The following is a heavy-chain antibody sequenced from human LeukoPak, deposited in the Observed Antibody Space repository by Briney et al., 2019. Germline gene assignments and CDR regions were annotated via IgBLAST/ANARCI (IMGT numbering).Heavy chain of an antibody. CDR3: AKEVGWFNAFDV. CDR2: ISSVGHTN. D-gene: IGHD3-10*01. Sequence: PGRPVRLSCTASGFTFSSFGMHWVRQAPGKGLEWVTAISSVGHTNKSADSVKGRFTISRDNSKNTLYLQIHSLREDDTAVYYCAKEVGWFNAFDVWGQGTMVTVSS. V-gene: IGHV3-30*18. CDR1: GFTFSSFG. J-gene: IGHJ3*01.